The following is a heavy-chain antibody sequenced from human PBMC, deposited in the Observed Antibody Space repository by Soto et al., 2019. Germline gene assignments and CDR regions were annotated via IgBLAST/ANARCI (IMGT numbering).Heavy chain of an antibody. CDR3: ARHRYSYGSEYFDY. D-gene: IGHD5-18*01. CDR1: GGSINNYY. Sequence: QVQLQESGPGLVKPSETLSLTCSVSGGSINNYYWSWIRQPPGKGLGLIGYIYYSGTTNYNPSLQKRVTLPVDASKNQVSLKLSSVTAADTAVYYCARHRYSYGSEYFDYWGQGTLVTVSS. CDR2: IYYSGTT. V-gene: IGHV4-59*08. J-gene: IGHJ4*02.